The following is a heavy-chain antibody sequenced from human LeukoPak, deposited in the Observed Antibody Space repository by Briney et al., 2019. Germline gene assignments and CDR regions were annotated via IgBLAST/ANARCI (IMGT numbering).Heavy chain of an antibody. Sequence: PSETLSLTCAVHGGSFSGYYWSWIRQPPGKGLEWIGEINHSGSTNYNPSLKSRVTISVDASKNQFSLKLSSVTAADTAVYYRARSRLHPIIFDYWGQGTLVTVSS. CDR1: GGSFSGYY. D-gene: IGHD5-24*01. J-gene: IGHJ4*02. CDR2: INHSGST. V-gene: IGHV4-34*01. CDR3: ARSRLHPIIFDY.